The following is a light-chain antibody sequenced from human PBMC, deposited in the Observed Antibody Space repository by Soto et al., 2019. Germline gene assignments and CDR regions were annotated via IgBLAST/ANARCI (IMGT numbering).Light chain of an antibody. CDR2: GAS. J-gene: IGKJ1*01. CDR3: QQYGSSPWT. CDR1: QSVSSSF. Sequence: EIVLTQSPGTLSLSQGEGATLSCRASQSVSSSFFAWYQQKPGQAPRLLIYGASSRATGIPDRFSGSGSGTDFTVTISRLETEDFAVYYCQQYGSSPWTFGQGTKVETK. V-gene: IGKV3-20*01.